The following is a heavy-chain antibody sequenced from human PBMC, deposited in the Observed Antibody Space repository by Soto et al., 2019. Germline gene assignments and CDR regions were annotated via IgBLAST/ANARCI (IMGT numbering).Heavy chain of an antibody. CDR1: GFTFSTYA. J-gene: IGHJ4*02. CDR2: ISGSGGST. Sequence: GGSLRLSCEGSGFTFSTYAMSWVRQAPVKVLEWVSAISGSGGSTYYADSVKVRFTISRDNSKNTLYLQMNSLRAEDTAVYYCAKPYGSGSYYPNPFDYWGQGTLVTVS. CDR3: AKPYGSGSYYPNPFDY. V-gene: IGHV3-23*01. D-gene: IGHD3-10*01.